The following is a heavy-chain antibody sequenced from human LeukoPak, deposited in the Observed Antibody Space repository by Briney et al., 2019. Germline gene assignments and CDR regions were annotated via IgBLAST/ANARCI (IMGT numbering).Heavy chain of an antibody. Sequence: PGGSLRLSCAASGFTFSSYWMSWVRQAPGKGLEWVANIKQDGSEKYYVDSVKGRLTISRDNAKNSVYLQMNSLRAEDTAVYYCARALHLWFGLDFDYWGQGTLLTVSS. CDR1: GFTFSSYW. J-gene: IGHJ4*02. CDR2: IKQDGSEK. CDR3: ARALHLWFGLDFDY. V-gene: IGHV3-7*01. D-gene: IGHD3-10*01.